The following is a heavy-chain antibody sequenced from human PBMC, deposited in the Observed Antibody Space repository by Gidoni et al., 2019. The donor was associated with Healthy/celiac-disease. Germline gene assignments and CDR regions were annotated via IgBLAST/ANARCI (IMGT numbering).Heavy chain of an antibody. D-gene: IGHD6-19*01. Sequence: EVQLVESGGGLVQPGGSLRLAWAASGFTFSRDEMHWVRQAKGKGLEWVSAIGTAGDTYYPGSVKGRVTISRENAKNSLYLQMNSLRAGDTAVYYCARGAYSSGWGDYYFDYWGQGTLVTVSS. J-gene: IGHJ4*02. CDR3: ARGAYSSGWGDYYFDY. V-gene: IGHV3-13*01. CDR1: GFTFSRDE. CDR2: IGTAGDT.